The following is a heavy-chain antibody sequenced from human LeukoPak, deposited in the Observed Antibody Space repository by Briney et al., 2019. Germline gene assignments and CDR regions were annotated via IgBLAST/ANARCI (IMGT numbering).Heavy chain of an antibody. D-gene: IGHD4-17*01. Sequence: PSETLSLTCTVPGGSISSYYWSWIRQPPGKGLEWIGYIYYTGSTNYNPSLKSRVTMSVDTSKNQFSLKLSSVTAADTAVYYCARRLATTVTDAFDIWGQGTMVSVS. CDR1: GGSISSYY. CDR2: IYYTGST. V-gene: IGHV4-59*08. J-gene: IGHJ3*02. CDR3: ARRLATTVTDAFDI.